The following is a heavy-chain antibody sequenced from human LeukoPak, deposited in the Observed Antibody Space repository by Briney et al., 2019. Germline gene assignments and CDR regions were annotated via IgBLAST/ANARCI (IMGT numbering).Heavy chain of an antibody. Sequence: GGSLRLSCAASGFTFSDYYMSWIRQAPGKGLEWVSYISSSGSTIYYADSVKGRFTISRDNAKNSLYLQMNSLRAEDTAVYYCAREGSDWNYYYYMDVWGKGTTVTISS. D-gene: IGHD6-19*01. J-gene: IGHJ6*03. CDR3: AREGSDWNYYYYMDV. V-gene: IGHV3-11*04. CDR1: GFTFSDYY. CDR2: ISSSGSTI.